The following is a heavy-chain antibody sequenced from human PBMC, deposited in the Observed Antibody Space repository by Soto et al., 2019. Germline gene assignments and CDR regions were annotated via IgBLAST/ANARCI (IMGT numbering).Heavy chain of an antibody. CDR3: ARAGGLVAFYFDY. CDR2: IKQDGSEK. Sequence: GGSLRLSCAASGFTFSSYWMSWVRQAPGKGLEWVANIKQDGSEKYYVDSVKGRFTISRDNAKNSLYLQMNSLRAEDTAVYYCARAGGLVAFYFDYWGQGTLVTVS. V-gene: IGHV3-7*01. CDR1: GFTFSSYW. D-gene: IGHD2-8*02. J-gene: IGHJ4*02.